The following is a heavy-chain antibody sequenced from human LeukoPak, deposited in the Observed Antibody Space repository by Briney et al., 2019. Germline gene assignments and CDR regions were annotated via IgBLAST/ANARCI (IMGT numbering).Heavy chain of an antibody. CDR1: GFIFCSYG. Sequence: GGSLRLSCAASGFIFCSYGMYWVRQAPGKGPEWVAFIRYNGNNENYADSVKGRFTISRDNSKNTLYLQMSSLKIEDTAVYYCVKERGYRSTWRLEYWGQGTLVTVSS. J-gene: IGHJ4*02. CDR2: IRYNGNNE. V-gene: IGHV3-30*02. CDR3: VKERGYRSTWRLEY. D-gene: IGHD6-13*01.